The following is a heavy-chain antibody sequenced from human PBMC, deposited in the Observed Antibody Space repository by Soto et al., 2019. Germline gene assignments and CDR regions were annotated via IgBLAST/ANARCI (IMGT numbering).Heavy chain of an antibody. J-gene: IGHJ4*01. CDR1: GDTFSNQA. CDR2: IIPLFDSA. V-gene: IGHV1-69*06. D-gene: IGHD5-12*01. CDR3: AASTFQSGVSGYLHLDH. Sequence: GASVKVSCKTSGDTFSNQAISWVRQAPGQGLEWMGGIIPLFDSASYAQRSHDRVTITADKFTNTVYMELRSLTSEDTAVYYCAASTFQSGVSGYLHLDHWGQGTLV.